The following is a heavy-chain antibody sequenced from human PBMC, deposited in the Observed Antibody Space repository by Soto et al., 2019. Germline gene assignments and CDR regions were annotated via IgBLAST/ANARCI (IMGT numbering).Heavy chain of an antibody. CDR1: GFTFSSYS. CDR3: ARVRYYDSSGYYPMAVDY. D-gene: IGHD3-22*01. CDR2: ISSSSSTI. J-gene: IGHJ4*02. V-gene: IGHV3-48*01. Sequence: GGSLRLSCAASGFTFSSYSMNWVRQAPGKGLEWVSYISSSSSTIYYADSVKGRFTISRDNSKNTLYLQMNSLRAEDTAVYYCARVRYYDSSGYYPMAVDYWGQGTLVTVSS.